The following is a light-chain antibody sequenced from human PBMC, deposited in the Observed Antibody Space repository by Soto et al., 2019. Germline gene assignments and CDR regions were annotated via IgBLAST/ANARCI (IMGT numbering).Light chain of an antibody. CDR2: RDN. J-gene: IGLJ3*02. CDR1: SSNIGNNY. Sequence: QSVLTQPPSASGTPGQRVTFSCSGSSSNIGNNYVYCYQQLPGPAPKLLIYRDNQRPSGVPDRFSGSKSGTSASLAISGHRSEDEADYYGAAWHASLSGPVFGGGTQLTVL. V-gene: IGLV1-47*01. CDR3: AAWHASLSGPV.